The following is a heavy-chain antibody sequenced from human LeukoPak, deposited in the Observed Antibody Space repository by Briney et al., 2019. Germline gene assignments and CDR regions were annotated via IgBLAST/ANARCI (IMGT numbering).Heavy chain of an antibody. J-gene: IGHJ4*02. D-gene: IGHD3-22*01. CDR3: TRGPEDDSSGYYAGYYFDY. CDR2: IYYSGST. Sequence: KTSETLSLTCTVSGGSISSGDYYWSWIRQPPGKGLEWIGYIYYSGSTYYSPSLKSRVTISVDTSKNQFSLKLSSVTAADTAVYYCTRGPEDDSSGYYAGYYFDYWGLGTLVTVSS. CDR1: GGSISSGDYY. V-gene: IGHV4-30-4*01.